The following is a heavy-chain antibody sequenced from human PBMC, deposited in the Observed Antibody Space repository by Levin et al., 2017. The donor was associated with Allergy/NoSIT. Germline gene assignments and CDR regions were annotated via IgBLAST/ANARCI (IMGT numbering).Heavy chain of an antibody. CDR1: GFTFNNYW. CDR3: ARDWMNSGWARSIDY. V-gene: IGHV3-7*01. J-gene: IGHJ4*02. D-gene: IGHD6-19*01. Sequence: GESLKISCATSGFTFNNYWMSWVRQAPGKGLEWVANINQDGSEKYYVDSVKGRFTISRDNPKNSFHLQMNSLRGEDTAVYYCARDWMNSGWARSIDYWGQGILATVSS. CDR2: INQDGSEK.